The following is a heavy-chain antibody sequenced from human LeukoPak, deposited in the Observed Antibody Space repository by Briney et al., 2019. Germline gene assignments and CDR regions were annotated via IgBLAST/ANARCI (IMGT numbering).Heavy chain of an antibody. CDR1: GFTFSSYA. CDR3: AKYVSAKGPPYGLDV. V-gene: IGHV3-23*01. Sequence: GGSLRLSCAASGFTFSSYAMSWVRQAPGKGLEWVSGISASGGSTYYADSVKGRFTISRDNSKNTLYLQMNSLRAEDTAIYYCAKYVSAKGPPYGLDVWGQGTTVTVSS. CDR2: ISASGGST. J-gene: IGHJ6*02. D-gene: IGHD2/OR15-2a*01.